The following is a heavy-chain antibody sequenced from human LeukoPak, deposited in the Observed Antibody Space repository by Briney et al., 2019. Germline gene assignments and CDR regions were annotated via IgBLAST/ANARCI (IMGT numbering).Heavy chain of an antibody. J-gene: IGHJ6*02. CDR2: INPNSGGT. CDR1: GCTFTGYY. Sequence: ASVKVSCKASGCTFTGYYMHWVRQAPGQGLEWMGWINPNSGGTTYAQKFQGRVTMTRDTSISTAYMELSRLRSDDTAVYYCAGNWNDANYYYGMDVWGQGTTVTVSS. D-gene: IGHD1-1*01. V-gene: IGHV1-2*02. CDR3: AGNWNDANYYYGMDV.